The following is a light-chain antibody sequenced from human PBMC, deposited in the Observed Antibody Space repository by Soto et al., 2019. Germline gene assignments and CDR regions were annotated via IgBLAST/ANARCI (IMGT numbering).Light chain of an antibody. CDR3: QQRGTSIT. Sequence: IVLTQSPATLSLWPGETAVLSCRASQTVNTYISWYQQRPGQAPRLLIYDASKRVPGIPARFSGSGSGTDFTLTISSLEPEDFAVYYCQQRGTSITFGQGTRLDIE. J-gene: IGKJ5*01. V-gene: IGKV3-11*01. CDR1: QTVNTY. CDR2: DAS.